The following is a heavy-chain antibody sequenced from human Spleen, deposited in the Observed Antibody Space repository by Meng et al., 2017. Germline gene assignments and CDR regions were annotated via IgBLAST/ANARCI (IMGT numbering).Heavy chain of an antibody. CDR1: GGTFSSYA. V-gene: IGHV1-69*05. D-gene: IGHD2-15*01. J-gene: IGHJ4*02. Sequence: QVQVVESGGEVKKPGSSVKVSCKASGGTFSSYAISWVRQAPGQGLEWMGGIIPIFGTANYAQKFQGRVTITTDESTSTAYMDMSSLRSDDTAVYYCARQHCSGGSCWPYFDYWGQGTLVTVSS. CDR3: ARQHCSGGSCWPYFDY. CDR2: IIPIFGTA.